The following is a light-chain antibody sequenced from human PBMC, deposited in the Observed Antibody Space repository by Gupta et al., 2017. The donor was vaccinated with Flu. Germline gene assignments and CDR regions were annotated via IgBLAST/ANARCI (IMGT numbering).Light chain of an antibody. CDR1: SSAVGGYNY. CDR2: EVS. CDR3: SSYTSSSTTDV. J-gene: IGLJ1*01. V-gene: IGLV2-14*01. Sequence: SALPQPASVSGSPGQSITISCPGTSSAVGGYNYVSWYQQHPGKAPKLMFYEVSNRPSGVANRCSGAKSGNTASLTISGLQAEDEADYYCSSYTSSSTTDVFGTGTKVTVL.